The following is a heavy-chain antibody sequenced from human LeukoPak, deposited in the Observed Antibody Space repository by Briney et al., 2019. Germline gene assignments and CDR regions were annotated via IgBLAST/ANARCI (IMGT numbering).Heavy chain of an antibody. CDR1: GFTVSSAC. V-gene: IGHV3-53*01. Sequence: PGGSLRLSCAASGFTVSSACLTWVRQTPGRGLEWVSVIYSGGGTYYADSVKGRFTISRDSSKNTLYLQMNSLRAEDTAVYYCARGPKGTYYFDYWGQGTLVTVSS. CDR2: IYSGGGT. J-gene: IGHJ4*02. CDR3: ARGPKGTYYFDY. D-gene: IGHD1/OR15-1a*01.